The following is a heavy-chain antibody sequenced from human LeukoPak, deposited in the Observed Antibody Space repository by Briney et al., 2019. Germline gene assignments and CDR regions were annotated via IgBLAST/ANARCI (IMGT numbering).Heavy chain of an antibody. J-gene: IGHJ4*02. Sequence: PGGSLRLSCAASGFTPSTYWMSWIRQPPGKGLEWIGSICNGEDTYYIPSLKSRLTISQDTSKNQYSLKLTSVTAADTAVYYCARDKGHFDVDYWGQGTLVTVSS. CDR2: ICNGEDT. V-gene: IGHV4-39*07. CDR1: GFTPSTYW. CDR3: ARDKGHFDVDY. D-gene: IGHD3-9*01.